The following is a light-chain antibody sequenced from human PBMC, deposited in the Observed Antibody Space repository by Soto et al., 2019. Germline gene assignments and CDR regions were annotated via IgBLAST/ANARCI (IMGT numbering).Light chain of an antibody. V-gene: IGKV1-39*01. Sequence: DIQMTQSPSSLFASVGDRVTITSRASQSISSYLNWYQQKPGKAPMLLIYAASSLQSGVPSRFSGSGSGTDFTLTISSLQPEDFSTYYCQQSYSTPMYTFGQGTKLEIK. J-gene: IGKJ2*01. CDR1: QSISSY. CDR3: QQSYSTPMYT. CDR2: AAS.